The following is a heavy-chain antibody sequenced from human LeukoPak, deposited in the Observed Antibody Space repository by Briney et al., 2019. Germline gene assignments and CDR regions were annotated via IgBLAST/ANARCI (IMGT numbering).Heavy chain of an antibody. CDR3: ARDRYSGYGAFDY. D-gene: IGHD5-12*01. CDR2: ISSSSSYI. CDR1: GFTFSSYS. V-gene: IGHV3-21*01. Sequence: GGSLRLSCAASGFTFSSYSMNWVRQAPGKGLEWVSSISSSSSYIYYADSVKGRFTISRDNAKNSLYLQMNSLRAEDTAVYYCARDRYSGYGAFDYWGQGTLSPSPQ. J-gene: IGHJ4*02.